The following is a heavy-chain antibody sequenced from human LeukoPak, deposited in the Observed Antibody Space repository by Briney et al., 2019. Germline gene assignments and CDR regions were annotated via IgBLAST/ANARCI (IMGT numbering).Heavy chain of an antibody. D-gene: IGHD2-2*01. Sequence: GRSLRLSCAASGFTFSSYGMHWVRQAPGKGLEWVAVISYDGSNKYYADSVKGRFTISRDNSKNTLYLQMNSLRAEDTAVYYCARVMGRYCSSTSCYVDYWGQGTLVTVSS. CDR2: ISYDGSNK. J-gene: IGHJ4*02. CDR3: ARVMGRYCSSTSCYVDY. V-gene: IGHV3-30*03. CDR1: GFTFSSYG.